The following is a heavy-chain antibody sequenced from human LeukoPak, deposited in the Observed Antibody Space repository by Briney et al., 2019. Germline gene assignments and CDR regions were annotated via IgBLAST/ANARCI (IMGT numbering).Heavy chain of an antibody. J-gene: IGHJ2*01. D-gene: IGHD3-22*01. CDR3: AKDIVYYDSSANIIGYFDL. V-gene: IGHV3-9*01. Sequence: GGSLRLSCAASGFTFDDYAMHWVRQAPGKGLEWVSGISWNSGSIGYADSVKGRFTISRDNAKNSLYLQMNSLRAEDTALYYCAKDIVYYDSSANIIGYFDLWGRGTLVTVSS. CDR2: ISWNSGSI. CDR1: GFTFDDYA.